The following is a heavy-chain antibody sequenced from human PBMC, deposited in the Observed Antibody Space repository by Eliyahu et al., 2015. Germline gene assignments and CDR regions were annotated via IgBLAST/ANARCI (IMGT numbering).Heavy chain of an antibody. CDR3: ATGESSSWYYVNY. V-gene: IGHV3-23*01. Sequence: EVQLLESGGGLVQPGGSLRLSXAXXGXPXSTYVMNWARQAPGXGLEWVSLIKPGSGNTYYADSVKGRFIISRDNSKNTLYLQMNDLRAEDTAVYYCATGESSSWYYVNYWGQGTLVTVSS. D-gene: IGHD6-13*01. CDR1: GXPXSTYV. CDR2: IKPGSGNT. J-gene: IGHJ4*02.